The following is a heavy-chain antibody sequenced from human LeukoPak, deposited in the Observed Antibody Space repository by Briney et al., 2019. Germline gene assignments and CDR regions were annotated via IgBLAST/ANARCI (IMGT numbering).Heavy chain of an antibody. CDR3: ARWYGSGSYRYYYYYYMDV. D-gene: IGHD3-10*01. CDR2: IKQDGSEK. Sequence: GASVKVSCKASGGTFSSYAISWVRQAPGKGLEWVANIKQDGSEKYYVDSVKGRFTISRDNAKNSLYLQMNSLRAEDTAVYYCARWYGSGSYRYYYYYYMDVWGKGTTVTISS. J-gene: IGHJ6*03. CDR1: GGTFSSYA. V-gene: IGHV3-7*01.